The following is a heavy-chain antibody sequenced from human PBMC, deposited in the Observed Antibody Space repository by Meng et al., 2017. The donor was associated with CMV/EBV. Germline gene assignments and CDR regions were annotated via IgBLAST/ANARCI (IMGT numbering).Heavy chain of an antibody. CDR1: GGSFSGYY. CDR2: INHSGST. J-gene: IGHJ5*02. CDR3: ARGSYFPGGP. V-gene: IGHV4-34*01. D-gene: IGHD3-10*01. Sequence: LSLTCAVYGGSFSGYYWSWIRQPPGKGLEWIGEINHSGSTNYDPSLKSRVTISVDTSKNQFSLKLSSVTAADTAVYYYARGSYFPGGPWGQGTLVTVSS.